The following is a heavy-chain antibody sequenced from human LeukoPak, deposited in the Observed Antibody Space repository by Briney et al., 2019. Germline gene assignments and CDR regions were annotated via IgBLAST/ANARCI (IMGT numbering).Heavy chain of an antibody. J-gene: IGHJ3*02. CDR3: ARDAGYGDYADAFNI. CDR1: GFTFSSYS. D-gene: IGHD4-17*01. Sequence: GGSLRLSRAASGFTFSSYSMNWVRQAPGKGLEWISSISSSSSYIYYADSVEGRFTISRDNAKNSLYLQMNSLRAEDTAVYYCARDAGYGDYADAFNIWGQGTMVTVSS. V-gene: IGHV3-21*01. CDR2: ISSSSSYI.